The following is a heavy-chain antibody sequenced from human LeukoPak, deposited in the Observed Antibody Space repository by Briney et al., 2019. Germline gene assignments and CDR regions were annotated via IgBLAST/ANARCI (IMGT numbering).Heavy chain of an antibody. CDR2: ISTYNGDK. D-gene: IGHD5-24*01. CDR3: ARGWIEMPTVYFDY. CDR1: HYTFTSYG. V-gene: IGHV1-18*01. J-gene: IGHJ4*02. Sequence: APVKVSCKASHYTFTSYGISWVRQAPGQGLEWMGWISTYNGDKKYTQKLQGRVTMTADTSTRTAYMELRSLRSDDTAVYYCARGWIEMPTVYFDYWGQGTLVSVFS.